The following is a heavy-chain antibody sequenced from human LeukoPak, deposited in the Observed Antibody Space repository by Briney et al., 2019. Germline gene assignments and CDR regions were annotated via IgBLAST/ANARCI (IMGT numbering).Heavy chain of an antibody. V-gene: IGHV3-23*01. CDR2: ISSSGDNT. D-gene: IGHD1-1*01. CDR3: AKVKALDAVASYFDY. Sequence: GGSLRLSCAASGVTFSSYAMTWVRQAPGKGREWVSAISSSGDNTYYADSVKGQFTISRDNSKNTLDLQMNSLRAEDTAMYHCAKVKALDAVASYFDYWGQGTLVTVSS. CDR1: GVTFSSYA. J-gene: IGHJ4*02.